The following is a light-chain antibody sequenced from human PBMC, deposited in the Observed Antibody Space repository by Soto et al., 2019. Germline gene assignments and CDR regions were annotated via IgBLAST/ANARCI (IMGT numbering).Light chain of an antibody. CDR1: QSISSW. CDR2: DAS. J-gene: IGKJ2*01. Sequence: DIQMTQSPSTLSASVGDRVTITCRASQSISSWLAWYQQKPGKAPKLLIYDASSLESGVPSRFSGSGSGTESTLTISSLQPDDFATYYCQQYNSYWTFGQGTKLEIK. V-gene: IGKV1-5*01. CDR3: QQYNSYWT.